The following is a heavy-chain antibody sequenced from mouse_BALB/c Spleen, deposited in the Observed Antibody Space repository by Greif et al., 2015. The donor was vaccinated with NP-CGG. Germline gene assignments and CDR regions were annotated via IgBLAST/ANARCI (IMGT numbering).Heavy chain of an antibody. CDR1: GYTFTSYW. D-gene: IGHD3-2*01. CDR3: TRETARATYYAMEY. V-gene: IGHV1S22*01. Sequence: LQQSGSELVRPGASVKLSCKASGYTFTSYWMHWVKQRHGQGLEWIGNIYPGSGSTNYDEKFKSKGTLTVDTSSSTAYMHLSSLTSEDSAVYYCTRETARATYYAMEYWGQGTSVTVSS. J-gene: IGHJ4*01. CDR2: IYPGSGST.